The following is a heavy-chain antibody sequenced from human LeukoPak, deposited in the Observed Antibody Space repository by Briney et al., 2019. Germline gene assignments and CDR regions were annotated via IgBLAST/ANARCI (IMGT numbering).Heavy chain of an antibody. J-gene: IGHJ2*01. Sequence: SQTLSLTCAVPGGSISSGGYSWSWIRQPPGKGLEWIGYIYHSGSTYYNPSLKSRVTISVDRSKNQFSLKLSSVTAADMALYYCARDPGDGYSVWYFDLWGRGTLVTVSS. CDR2: IYHSGST. D-gene: IGHD5-24*01. CDR3: ARDPGDGYSVWYFDL. V-gene: IGHV4-30-2*01. CDR1: GGSISSGGYS.